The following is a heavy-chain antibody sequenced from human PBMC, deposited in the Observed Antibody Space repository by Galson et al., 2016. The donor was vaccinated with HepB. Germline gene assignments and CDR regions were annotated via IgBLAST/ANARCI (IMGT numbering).Heavy chain of an antibody. CDR3: AKDSPFSGFDY. J-gene: IGHJ4*02. CDR1: GSTFSNYA. Sequence: SLRLSCAASGSTFSNYAMSWVRQAPGKGLEWVSAISISGVSTYYADSVKGRFTISRDNSKNTLYMQVNSLRAEDTAVYYCAKDSPFSGFDYWGQGTLVTVSS. D-gene: IGHD6-19*01. V-gene: IGHV3-23*01. CDR2: ISISGVST.